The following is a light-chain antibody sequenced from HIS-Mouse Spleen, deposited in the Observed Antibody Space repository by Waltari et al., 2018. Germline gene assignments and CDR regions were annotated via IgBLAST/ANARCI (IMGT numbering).Light chain of an antibody. J-gene: IGLJ1*01. V-gene: IGLV2-14*01. Sequence: QSALTQPASVSGSPGQSITISCTGTSSHVGGYNYVSWYQQHPGKAPKLMIYEVSNRPSGVPNRFSGSTSGNTASLTISGLQAEDEADYYCSSYTSSSTYVFGTGTKVTVL. CDR2: EVS. CDR3: SSYTSSSTYV. CDR1: SSHVGGYNY.